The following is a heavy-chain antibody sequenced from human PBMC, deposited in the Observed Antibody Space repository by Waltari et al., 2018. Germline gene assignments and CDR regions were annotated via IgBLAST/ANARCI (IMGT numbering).Heavy chain of an antibody. V-gene: IGHV4-39*01. Sequence: QLQLQESGPGLLKPSETLSLTCTFSGGSISSSSYYWGWIRQPPGKGLEWIGSIYFSGSTYYNPSLNGRVTISVDTSMNQFSLKLRSVTAADTAVYYCARQLSPYSNYFDYWGQGTLVTVSS. CDR1: GGSISSSSYY. CDR3: ARQLSPYSNYFDY. CDR2: IYFSGST. J-gene: IGHJ4*02. D-gene: IGHD5-18*01.